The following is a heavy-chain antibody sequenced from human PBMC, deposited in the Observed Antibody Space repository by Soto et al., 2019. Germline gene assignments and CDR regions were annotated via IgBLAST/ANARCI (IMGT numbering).Heavy chain of an antibody. CDR1: GGTFSSYA. D-gene: IGHD6-13*01. CDR2: IIPIFGTA. CDR3: ARSHSSRLYGMDV. J-gene: IGHJ6*02. Sequence: SVKVSCKASGGTFSSYAISWVRQAPGQGLEWMGGIIPIFGTANYAQKFQGRVTITADESTSTAYMELSSLRSEDTAVYHCARSHSSRLYGMDVWGQGTTVTVSS. V-gene: IGHV1-69*13.